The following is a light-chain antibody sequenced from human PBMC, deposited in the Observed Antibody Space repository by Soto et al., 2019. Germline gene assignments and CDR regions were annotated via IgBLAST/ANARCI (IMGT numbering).Light chain of an antibody. CDR1: SSNIGAGYD. V-gene: IGLV1-40*01. CDR2: GNS. CDR3: QSYDSSLSGWV. Sequence: QSVLTQPPSVSGAPGQRVTISCTGSSSNIGAGYDVHWYQQLPGTAPKLLIYGNSNRPSGVPDRLSGSKSGTSASLAITGLQAGDGADYYCQSYDSSLSGWVFGGGTKLNVL. J-gene: IGLJ3*02.